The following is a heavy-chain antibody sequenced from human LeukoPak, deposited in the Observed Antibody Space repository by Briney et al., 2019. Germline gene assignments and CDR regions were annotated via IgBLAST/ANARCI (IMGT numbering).Heavy chain of an antibody. CDR1: GYTFTSYY. D-gene: IGHD3-22*01. CDR2: INPSGGST. J-gene: IGHJ5*02. CDR3: ARVVITTFDP. V-gene: IGHV1-46*01. Sequence: ASVKVSCKASGYTFTSYYMHWVGQAPGQGLEGMGIINPSGGSTSYAQKFQGRVTMTRDTSTSTVYMELSSLRSEDKAVYYCARVVITTFDPWGQGTLVTVSS.